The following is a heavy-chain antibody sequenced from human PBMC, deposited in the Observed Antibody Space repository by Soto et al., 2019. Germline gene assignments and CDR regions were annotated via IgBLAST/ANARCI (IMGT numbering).Heavy chain of an antibody. CDR1: GFTFSTYA. CDR3: ARGLGYCSGGSCSYNY. D-gene: IGHD2-15*01. Sequence: EVQLLESGGGLVQPGGSLRLSCAASGFTFSTYAMTWVRQAPGKGLEWVSGISGSAGSTYYADSVKGRFTISRDNSKNTLYLQMDSLRAEDTALYYCARGLGYCSGGSCSYNYWGQGTLVTVSS. V-gene: IGHV3-23*01. J-gene: IGHJ4*02. CDR2: ISGSAGST.